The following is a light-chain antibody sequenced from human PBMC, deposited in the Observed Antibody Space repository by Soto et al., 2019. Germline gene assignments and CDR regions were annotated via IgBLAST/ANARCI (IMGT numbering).Light chain of an antibody. Sequence: DIQMTQSPSTLSASVGDRVTITCRASQSISSWLAWYQQKPGKDTKLLIYKASSLESGVPSRFSGSGSGTEFTLTISSLQPDDFAIDYCQPYKSVSLTFGGGTKVEIK. CDR2: KAS. CDR1: QSISSW. CDR3: QPYKSVSLT. J-gene: IGKJ4*01. V-gene: IGKV1-5*03.